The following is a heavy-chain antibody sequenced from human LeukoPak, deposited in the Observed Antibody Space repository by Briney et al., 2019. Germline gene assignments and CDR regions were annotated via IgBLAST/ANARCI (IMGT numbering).Heavy chain of an antibody. Sequence: GESLKISCKGSGYSFSNYWIGWVRQMPGKGLEWMGIIYPGDSDTRYSPSFQGQVTISADKSISTAYLQWSSLKASDTAMYYCARQGGTFGGVIASYYFDYWGQGTLVTVSS. D-gene: IGHD3-16*02. J-gene: IGHJ4*02. CDR3: ARQGGTFGGVIASYYFDY. V-gene: IGHV5-51*01. CDR2: IYPGDSDT. CDR1: GYSFSNYW.